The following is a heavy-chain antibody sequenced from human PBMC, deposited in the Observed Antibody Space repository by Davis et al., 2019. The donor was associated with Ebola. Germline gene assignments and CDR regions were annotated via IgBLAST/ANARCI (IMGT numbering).Heavy chain of an antibody. CDR3: ARAQFPTTSDH. J-gene: IGHJ4*02. V-gene: IGHV1-46*01. CDR2: INPSGGST. CDR1: GYTFTSYY. Sequence: AASVKVSCKASGYTFTSYYMHWVRQAPGQGLEWMGIINPSGGSTSYAQKFQGRVTMTRDTSTSTVYMELSSLRFEDTAVYYCARAQFPTTSDHWGQGTLVTVSS. D-gene: IGHD1-1*01.